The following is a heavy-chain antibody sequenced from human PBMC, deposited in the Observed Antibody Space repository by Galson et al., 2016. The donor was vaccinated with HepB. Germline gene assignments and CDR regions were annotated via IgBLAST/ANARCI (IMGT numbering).Heavy chain of an antibody. V-gene: IGHV4-39*07. CDR2: IAQSGST. CDR1: GGSISSSSYY. Sequence: ETLSLTCSVSGGSISSSSYYWGWIRQPPGKGLEWIGTIAQSGSTYYNPSLKSRVTTSLDTSKNHLSLRLSSVTAADTAVYYCARPRINTQGFYFDHWGQGTLVTVSS. J-gene: IGHJ4*02. CDR3: ARPRINTQGFYFDH. D-gene: IGHD3-10*01.